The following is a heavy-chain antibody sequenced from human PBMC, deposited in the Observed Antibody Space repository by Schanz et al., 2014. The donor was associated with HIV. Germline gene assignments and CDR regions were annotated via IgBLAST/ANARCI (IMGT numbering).Heavy chain of an antibody. J-gene: IGHJ6*02. CDR3: AREGTAARQFYYYGMDV. CDR2: ISAYNGNT. V-gene: IGHV1-18*01. D-gene: IGHD6-6*01. CDR1: GYTFISYG. Sequence: QVHLVQSGAEVKKPGASVKVSCKASGYTFISYGITWVRQAPGQGLEWMGWISAYNGNTNYAQKVQGRVTMTTDTSTSTAYMELSRLRSDDTAVYYCAREGTAARQFYYYGMDVWGQGTTVTVSS.